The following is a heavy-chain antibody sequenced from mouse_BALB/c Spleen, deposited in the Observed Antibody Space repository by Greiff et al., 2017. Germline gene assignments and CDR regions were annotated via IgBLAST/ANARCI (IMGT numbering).Heavy chain of an antibody. V-gene: IGHV1-9*01. Sequence: LVESGAELMKPGASVKISCKATGYTFSSYWIEGVKQRPGHGLEWIGEILPGSGSTNYNEKFKGKATFTADTSSNTAYMQLSSLTSEDSAVYYCARDRAYYRYGGFDYWGQGTTLTVSS. CDR3: ARDRAYYRYGGFDY. CDR2: ILPGSGST. CDR1: GYTFSSYW. D-gene: IGHD2-14*01. J-gene: IGHJ2*01.